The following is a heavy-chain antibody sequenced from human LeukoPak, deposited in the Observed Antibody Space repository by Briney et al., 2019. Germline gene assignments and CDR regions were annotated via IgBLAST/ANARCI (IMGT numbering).Heavy chain of an antibody. CDR3: ARLGGGYYYEG. D-gene: IGHD3-22*01. J-gene: IGHJ3*01. V-gene: IGHV3-74*01. Sequence: GGSLRLSCAASGFIFSSYWMHWVRQAPGKGLVWVSRINIDGSSTSYADSVKGRFTISRDNAKNTLYLQMNSLRAEDTAVYYCARLGGGYYYEGWGQGTMVTVSS. CDR1: GFIFSSYW. CDR2: INIDGSST.